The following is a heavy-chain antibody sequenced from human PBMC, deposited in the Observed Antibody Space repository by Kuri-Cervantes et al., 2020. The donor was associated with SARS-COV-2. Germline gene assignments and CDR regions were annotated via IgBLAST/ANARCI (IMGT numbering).Heavy chain of an antibody. Sequence: GESLKISCTASVFTLSSFAMHWVRHAPGKGLEWVAVISDDGSNKFYSDSVGGRFTISRDNSKNTLYLQMDSLRVEDTAVYYCVKDFWSGYPTYYFDYWGQGTQVTVSS. V-gene: IGHV3-30*18. CDR1: VFTLSSFA. CDR2: ISDDGSNK. J-gene: IGHJ4*02. D-gene: IGHD3-3*01. CDR3: VKDFWSGYPTYYFDY.